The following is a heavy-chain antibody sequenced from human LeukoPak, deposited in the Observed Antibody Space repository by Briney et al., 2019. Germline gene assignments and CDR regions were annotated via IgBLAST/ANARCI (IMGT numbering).Heavy chain of an antibody. V-gene: IGHV1-2*04. D-gene: IGHD3-10*01. CDR3: AREWFGDLSNYYYYGMDV. CDR2: INPNSGGT. J-gene: IGHJ6*02. Sequence: ASVKVFCKASGYTFTGYYMHWVRQAPGQGLEWMGWINPNSGGTNYAQKFQGWVTMTRDTSISTAYMELSRLRSDDTAVYYCAREWFGDLSNYYYYGMDVWGQGTTVTVSS. CDR1: GYTFTGYY.